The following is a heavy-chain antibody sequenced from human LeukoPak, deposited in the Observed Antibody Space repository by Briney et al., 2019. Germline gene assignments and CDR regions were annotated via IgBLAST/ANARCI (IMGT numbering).Heavy chain of an antibody. CDR3: AREMGSGSSPTEWFDP. Sequence: GSPVKVSCKASGGTFSSYAISWVRQAPGQGLEWMGGIIPIFGTANYAQRFQGRVTITADESTSTAYKELSSLRSEDTAVYYCAREMGSGSSPTEWFDPWGQGTLVTVSS. J-gene: IGHJ5*02. CDR1: GGTFSSYA. V-gene: IGHV1-69*01. D-gene: IGHD6-13*01. CDR2: IIPIFGTA.